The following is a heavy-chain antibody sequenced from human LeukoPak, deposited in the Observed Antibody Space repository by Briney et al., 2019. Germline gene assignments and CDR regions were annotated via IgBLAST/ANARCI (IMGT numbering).Heavy chain of an antibody. D-gene: IGHD3-22*01. CDR2: INAGNGNT. Sequence: GASVKVSCKASGYTFTSYAMHWVRQAPGQRPEWMGWINAGNGNTKYSQKFQGRVTITRDTSASTAYMELSSLRPEDTAVYYCAIYYYDSSGFDYWGQGTLVTVSS. V-gene: IGHV1-3*01. CDR3: AIYYYDSSGFDY. J-gene: IGHJ4*02. CDR1: GYTFTSYA.